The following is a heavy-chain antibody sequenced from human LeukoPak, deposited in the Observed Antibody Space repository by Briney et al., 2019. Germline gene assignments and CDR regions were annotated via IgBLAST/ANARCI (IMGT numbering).Heavy chain of an antibody. D-gene: IGHD2-8*01. CDR3: AKDPDCTSGVCYTFFDY. Sequence: GGSLRLSCAASGFTFSFYTMSWVRQAPGKGLEWVSGLSGSGGSTYYSDSVKGRFTNSRDNSKNTLYLQMNSLRAEDTAVYYCAKDPDCTSGVCYTFFDYWGQGTLVTVSS. V-gene: IGHV3-23*01. J-gene: IGHJ4*02. CDR1: GFTFSFYT. CDR2: LSGSGGST.